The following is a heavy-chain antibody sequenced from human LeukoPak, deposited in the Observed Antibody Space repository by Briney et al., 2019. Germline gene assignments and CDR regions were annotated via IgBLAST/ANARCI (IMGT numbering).Heavy chain of an antibody. CDR3: ARDGIAAVDFDY. J-gene: IGHJ4*02. Sequence: GGSLRLSCAASGFTFSTYWMHWVRQAPGKGPVWVSRVNGDGSSTNYADSVKGRFTISRDNAKNTLYLQMNSLRAEDTAVYYCARDGIAAVDFDYWGRGILVTVSS. D-gene: IGHD6-13*01. V-gene: IGHV3-74*01. CDR2: VNGDGSST. CDR1: GFTFSTYW.